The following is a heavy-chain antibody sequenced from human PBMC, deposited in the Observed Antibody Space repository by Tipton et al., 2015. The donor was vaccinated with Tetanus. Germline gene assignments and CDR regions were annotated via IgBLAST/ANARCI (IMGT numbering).Heavy chain of an antibody. CDR2: IYLSGST. CDR3: ATVPSNNWYYFDY. Sequence: GLMKPSETPSLTCTVVSGDPISSHYWSWIRQSAGKGLEFIGRIYLSGSTNYNPTFKNRVTMSVDMSKNQFSLRLDSVTAADTATYYCATVPSNNWYYFDYWGQGTLVTVSS. D-gene: IGHD4-11*01. J-gene: IGHJ4*02. V-gene: IGHV4-4*07. CDR1: GDPISSHY.